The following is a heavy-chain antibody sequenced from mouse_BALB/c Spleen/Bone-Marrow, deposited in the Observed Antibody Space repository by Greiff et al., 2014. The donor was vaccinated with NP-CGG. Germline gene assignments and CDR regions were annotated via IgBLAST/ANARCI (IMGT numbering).Heavy chain of an antibody. CDR2: IDPETGGT. D-gene: IGHD1-1*01. Sequence: VQLQESGAELVRPGAPVTLSCKASGYTFTDYEMHWVKQTPVHGLEWIGAIDPETGGTAYNQKFKGKATLTADKSSSTAYMELRSLTSEDSAVYYCTREGYYGSSPAWFAYWGQGTLVTVSA. CDR1: GYTFTDYE. J-gene: IGHJ3*01. CDR3: TREGYYGSSPAWFAY. V-gene: IGHV1-15*01.